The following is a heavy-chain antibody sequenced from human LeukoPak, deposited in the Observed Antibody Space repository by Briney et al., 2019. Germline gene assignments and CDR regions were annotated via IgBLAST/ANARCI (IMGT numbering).Heavy chain of an antibody. CDR3: ARGARSNWFDP. CDR1: GGSITSYY. V-gene: IGHV4-59*01. CDR2: FYYTGST. Sequence: TSETLSLTRTASGGSITSYYWSWIRQPPGKGLEWIASFYYTGSTNFNPSLKSRVTISVDTSKNQFSLKLSSVTAADTALYYCARGARSNWFDPWGQGTLVTVSS. J-gene: IGHJ5*02.